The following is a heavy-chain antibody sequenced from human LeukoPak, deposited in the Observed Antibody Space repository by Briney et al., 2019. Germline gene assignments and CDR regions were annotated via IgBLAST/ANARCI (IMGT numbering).Heavy chain of an antibody. D-gene: IGHD4-23*01. CDR1: GGSVSSSSYY. V-gene: IGHV4-39*07. CDR3: ARRWVGKWPFDY. Sequence: SETLSLTCTVSGGSVSSSSYYWGWIRQPPGKGLEWIGEINHSGSTNYNPSLKSRVTISVDTSKNQFSLKLSSVTAADTAVYYCARRWVGKWPFDYWGQGTLVTVSS. J-gene: IGHJ4*02. CDR2: INHSGST.